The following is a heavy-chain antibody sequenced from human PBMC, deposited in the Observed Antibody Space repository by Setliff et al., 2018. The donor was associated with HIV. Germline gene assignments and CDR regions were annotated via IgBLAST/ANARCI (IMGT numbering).Heavy chain of an antibody. CDR3: ARVEAKVRGATYAMDV. D-gene: IGHD3-10*01. V-gene: IGHV4-61*10. CDR2: IYSNGGT. CDR1: GVSISSGSYY. Sequence: SETLSLTCTVSGVSISSGSYYWSWIRQPAGKGLEYIGYIYSNGGTNYNPSLKSRVTISVDTSKNQLSLNLTSVTAADTAVYYCARVEAKVRGATYAMDVWGQGTTVTVSS. J-gene: IGHJ6*02.